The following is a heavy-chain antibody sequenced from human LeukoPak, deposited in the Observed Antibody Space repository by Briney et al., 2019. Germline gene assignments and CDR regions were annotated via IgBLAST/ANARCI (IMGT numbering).Heavy chain of an antibody. CDR3: ARGASGSGSSYNYYGMDV. V-gene: IGHV5-51*01. Sequence: GGSLKISWQGSGYSFRHLLMGRVRQVPGKGLEWIGIIHPDDSDTIYSPSFEGPVTISADKSISTAYLQWSRLNPSDTANCARGASGSGSSYNYYGMDVWGQGTTVTVSS. J-gene: IGHJ6*02. D-gene: IGHD3-10*01. CDR1: GYSFRHLL. CDR2: IHPDDSDT.